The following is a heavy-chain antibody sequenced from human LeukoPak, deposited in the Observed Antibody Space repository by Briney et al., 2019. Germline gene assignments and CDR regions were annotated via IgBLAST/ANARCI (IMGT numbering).Heavy chain of an antibody. Sequence: GGSLTLSCTASGFIFSDAWMCWVRQAPGKGLEGVGRIKNERDGGTTDYAAPVKGRFTISRDDSKNTLYLQMNSLTAEDTAVYHCASHRGWELSFYAFDMWGQGTRVTVSS. V-gene: IGHV3-15*01. D-gene: IGHD1-26*01. CDR3: ASHRGWELSFYAFDM. CDR1: GFIFSDAW. J-gene: IGHJ3*02. CDR2: IKNERDGGTT.